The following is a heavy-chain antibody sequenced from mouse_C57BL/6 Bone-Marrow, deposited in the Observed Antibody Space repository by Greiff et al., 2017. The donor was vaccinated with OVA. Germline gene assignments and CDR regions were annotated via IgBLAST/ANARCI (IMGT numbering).Heavy chain of an antibody. V-gene: IGHV14-4*01. D-gene: IGHD1-1*01. CDR3: TTCPASVE. CDR1: GFNIKDDY. J-gene: IGHJ3*01. CDR2: IDPENGDT. Sequence: EVQLQQSGAELVRPGASVKLSCTASGFNIKDDYMHWVKQRPEQGLEWIGWIDPENGDTEYASKFQGKATITADTSSNTAYLQLSSLTSEDTAVYYCTTCPASVEGGQGTLVTVAA.